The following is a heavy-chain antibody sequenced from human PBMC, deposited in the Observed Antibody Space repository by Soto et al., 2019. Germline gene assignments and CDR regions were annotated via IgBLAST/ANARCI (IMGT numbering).Heavy chain of an antibody. CDR1: GYTFTSYG. CDR3: ARVPPAYGSGSYSYYYYYMDV. Sequence: ASVKVSCKASGYTFTSYGISWVRQAPGQGLEWMGWISAYNGNTNYAQKLQGRVTMTTDTSTSTAYMELRSLRSDDTAVYYCARVPPAYGSGSYSYYYYYMDVWGKGTTVTVS. V-gene: IGHV1-18*01. CDR2: ISAYNGNT. J-gene: IGHJ6*03. D-gene: IGHD3-10*01.